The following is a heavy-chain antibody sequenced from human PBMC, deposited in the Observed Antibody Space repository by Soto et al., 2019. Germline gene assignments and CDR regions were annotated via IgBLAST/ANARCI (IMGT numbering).Heavy chain of an antibody. CDR2: IYANGNT. V-gene: IGHV4-4*07. CDR1: GGSISSYY. CDR3: ASAAAARNYYYYGMDV. D-gene: IGHD6-13*01. Sequence: QVQLQESGPGLVKPSETLSLTCTVSGGSISSYYWSWIRQPAGKGLEWIGRIYANGNTNYNPSLKSRVTMSVDTSKNQFSLKLSSVTAADTAVYYCASAAAARNYYYYGMDVWGQGTTVTVSS. J-gene: IGHJ6*02.